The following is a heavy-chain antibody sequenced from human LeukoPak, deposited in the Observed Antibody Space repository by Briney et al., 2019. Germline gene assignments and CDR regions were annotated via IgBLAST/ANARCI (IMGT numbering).Heavy chain of an antibody. Sequence: TSETLSLTCTVSGGSISSYYWSWIRQPPGKGLEWIGYIYYSGSTNYNPSLKSRVTISVDTSKNQFSLKLSSVTAADTAVYYCARSGNYDFWSGYYTIDYWGQGTLVTVSS. CDR1: GGSISSYY. CDR3: ARSGNYDFWSGYYTIDY. V-gene: IGHV4-59*01. J-gene: IGHJ4*02. D-gene: IGHD3-3*01. CDR2: IYYSGST.